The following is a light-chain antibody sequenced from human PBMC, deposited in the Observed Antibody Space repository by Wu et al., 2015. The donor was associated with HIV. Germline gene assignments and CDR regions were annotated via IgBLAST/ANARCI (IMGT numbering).Light chain of an antibody. J-gene: IGKJ1*01. V-gene: IGKV1-5*03. Sequence: DIQMTQSPSTLSASVGDRVTMTCRASQSISTWLAWYQQKPGRAPKLLISQASSLQGGVPLRFSGSGSGTEFTLTISSLQPDDFATYYCQQYHTFSTFGQGTKVDIK. CDR3: QQYHTFST. CDR2: QAS. CDR1: QSISTW.